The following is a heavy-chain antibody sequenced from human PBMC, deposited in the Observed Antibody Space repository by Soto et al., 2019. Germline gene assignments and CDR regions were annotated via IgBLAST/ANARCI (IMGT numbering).Heavy chain of an antibody. CDR3: AREWEPDAFDI. D-gene: IGHD1-26*01. CDR1: GGTISSYD. Sequence: PSETLSLTCTVSGGTISSYDWSWLRQPPGKGLEWIGYIYYSGSTNYNPSLKSRVTISVDTSKNQFSLKLSSVTAEDTAVYYCAREWEPDAFDIWGQGTMVTVSS. V-gene: IGHV4-59*12. CDR2: IYYSGST. J-gene: IGHJ3*02.